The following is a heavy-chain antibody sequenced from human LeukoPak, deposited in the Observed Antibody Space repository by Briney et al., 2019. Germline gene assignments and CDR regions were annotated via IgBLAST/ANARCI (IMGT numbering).Heavy chain of an antibody. J-gene: IGHJ4*02. CDR1: GGSISSSSYY. D-gene: IGHD5-18*01. CDR3: ARRINTAMVYYFDY. Sequence: PSETLSLTCTVSGGSISSSSYYWGWIRQPPGKGLEWIGSIYYSGSTYYSPSLKSRVTISVDTSKNQFSLKLSSVTAADTAVYYCARRINTAMVYYFDYWGQGTLVTVSS. CDR2: IYYSGST. V-gene: IGHV4-39*01.